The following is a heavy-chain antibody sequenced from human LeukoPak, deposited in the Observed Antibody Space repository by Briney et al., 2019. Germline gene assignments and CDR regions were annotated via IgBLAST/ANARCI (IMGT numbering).Heavy chain of an antibody. V-gene: IGHV5-51*01. D-gene: IGHD3-10*01. Sequence: GESLKISCKGSGYRFTSYSIGWVRQMPGKGLEWMGIIYPGDSDTRYSPSFQGQVTISADKSISTAYLQWSSLKTSDTAMYYCARHAITLFDYWGQGTLVTVSS. J-gene: IGHJ4*02. CDR3: ARHAITLFDY. CDR2: IYPGDSDT. CDR1: GYRFTSYS.